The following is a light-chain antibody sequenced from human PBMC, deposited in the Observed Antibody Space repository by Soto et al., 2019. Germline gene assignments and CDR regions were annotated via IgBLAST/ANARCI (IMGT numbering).Light chain of an antibody. J-gene: IGLJ2*01. Sequence: QLVLTQSPSASASLGASVKLTCTLSSDYSTYAVAWHQQQPEKGPRYLMRLNSDGIHSKGVGIPDRFSGSSSGAERYLTISSLQSEDEADYYCQTWGTGIRVVFGGGTQLTVL. CDR2: LNSDGIH. V-gene: IGLV4-69*01. CDR3: QTWGTGIRVV. CDR1: SDYSTYA.